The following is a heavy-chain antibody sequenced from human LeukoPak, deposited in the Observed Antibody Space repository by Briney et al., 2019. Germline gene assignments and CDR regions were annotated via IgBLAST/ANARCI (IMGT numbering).Heavy chain of an antibody. D-gene: IGHD1-1*01. CDR1: GFTFSSYS. J-gene: IGHJ4*02. CDR2: ISSSSSYI. V-gene: IGHV3-21*01. CDR3: ARDTAKLERPGMGY. Sequence: GGSLRLSCAASGFTFSSYSMNWVRQAPGKGLEWVSSISSSSSYIYYADSVKGRFTISRDNAKNSLYLQMNSLRAEDTAVYYCARDTAKLERPGMGYWGQGTLVTVSS.